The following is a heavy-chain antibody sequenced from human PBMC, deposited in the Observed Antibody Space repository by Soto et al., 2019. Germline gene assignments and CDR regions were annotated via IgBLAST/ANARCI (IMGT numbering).Heavy chain of an antibody. CDR1: GFSFSSYW. J-gene: IGHJ4*02. V-gene: IGHV3-7*01. Sequence: EVQLVESGGGLVQPGGSLRLSCVASGFSFSSYWMKWVRQAPGKGLETVANIKGEGSEKTYVDSVKGRFTISRDNAKNSLYLEMDSLRAEDMAVYYCARNRGWDTLDYWGQGTLVTVSS. CDR2: IKGEGSEK. D-gene: IGHD6-19*01. CDR3: ARNRGWDTLDY.